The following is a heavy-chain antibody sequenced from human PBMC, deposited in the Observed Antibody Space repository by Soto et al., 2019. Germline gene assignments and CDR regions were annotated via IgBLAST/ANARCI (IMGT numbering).Heavy chain of an antibody. CDR3: ARPKDYDDCLDL. CDR1: GYAFTLFN. V-gene: IGHV1-3*01. CDR2: INAGNGNT. D-gene: IGHD3-22*01. Sequence: ASVKVSCKASGYAFTLFNIHWVRQATGQRLEWMGWINAGNGNTKYSQKFQGRVTFTRDTSANTAYMELSSQISEDTAVYYCARPKDYDDCLDLWGQGTLVTVSS. J-gene: IGHJ4*02.